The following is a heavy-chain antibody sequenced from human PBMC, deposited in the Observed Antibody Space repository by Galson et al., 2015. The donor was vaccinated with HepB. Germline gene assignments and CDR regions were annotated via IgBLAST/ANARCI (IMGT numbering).Heavy chain of an antibody. CDR3: ARVDASSGYHFDF. J-gene: IGHJ4*02. CDR1: GGSFSAYY. V-gene: IGHV4-34*01. D-gene: IGHD3-22*01. CDR2: INHRATT. Sequence: LSLTCAVSGGSFSAYYWSWIRQSPGEGLEWIGEINHRATTHYNPSLKSRVTISVYSSKKQVSLQLTSVTAADTAVYYCARVDASSGYHFDFWGQGSLVAVSS.